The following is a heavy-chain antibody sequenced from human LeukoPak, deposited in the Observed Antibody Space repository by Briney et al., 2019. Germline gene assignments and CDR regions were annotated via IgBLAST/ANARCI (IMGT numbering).Heavy chain of an antibody. J-gene: IGHJ5*02. CDR2: IIPIFGTA. Sequence: ASVKVSCKASGGTFSSYAISWVRQAPGQGLEWMGAIIPIFGTANYAQKFQGRVTITTDESMSTAYMELSSLRSEDTAVYYCARDADPYYYYDSSGYYPNWFDPWGQGTLVTVSS. CDR3: ARDADPYYYYDSSGYYPNWFDP. V-gene: IGHV1-69*05. D-gene: IGHD3-22*01. CDR1: GGTFSSYA.